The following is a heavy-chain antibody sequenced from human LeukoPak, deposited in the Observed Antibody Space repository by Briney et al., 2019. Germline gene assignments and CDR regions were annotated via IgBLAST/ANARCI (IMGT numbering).Heavy chain of an antibody. CDR1: SDSISTYY. CDR3: ARHGFAGPFDY. J-gene: IGHJ4*02. Sequence: SETLSLTCTVSSDSISTYYWSWIRQPPGQGLEWIGYIYSNGITTYNPSLKSRVTISLDTSKNQFSLKLRSVTAADTAVYYCARHGFAGPFDYWGQGTLVTVSS. D-gene: IGHD6-13*01. CDR2: IYSNGIT. V-gene: IGHV4-59*08.